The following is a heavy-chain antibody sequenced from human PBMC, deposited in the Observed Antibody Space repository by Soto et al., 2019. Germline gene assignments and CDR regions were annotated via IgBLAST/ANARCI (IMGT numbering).Heavy chain of an antibody. CDR3: AREVSSSSRYYGMDV. J-gene: IGHJ6*02. CDR2: ISSSSSYI. Sequence: GGSLRLTCAAPGFTFSSNSMNWVRQAPRKGLEWVSSISSSSSYIYYADSVKGRFTISRDNAKNTLYLQMNSLRAEDTAVYYWAREVSSSSRYYGMDVWGQGTTVTVSS. CDR1: GFTFSSNS. V-gene: IGHV3-21*01. D-gene: IGHD6-6*01.